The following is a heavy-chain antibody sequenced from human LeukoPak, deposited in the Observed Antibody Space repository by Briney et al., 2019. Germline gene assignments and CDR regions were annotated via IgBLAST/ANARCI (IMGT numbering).Heavy chain of an antibody. CDR1: GFTFSSYG. Sequence: SGGSLRLSCAASGFTFSSYGIHWVRQAPGKGLEWVAFIRYDGSNEYYADSVKGRFTISRDNSKNTLYLQMNGLRAGDTALYYCANPWGPGWYFDLWGRGTLVTVSS. CDR3: ANPWGPGWYFDL. CDR2: IRYDGSNE. D-gene: IGHD7-27*01. V-gene: IGHV3-30*02. J-gene: IGHJ2*01.